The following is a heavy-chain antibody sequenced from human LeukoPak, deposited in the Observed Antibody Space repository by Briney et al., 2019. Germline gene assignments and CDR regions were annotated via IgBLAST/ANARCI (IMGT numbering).Heavy chain of an antibody. CDR2: IYYSGST. Sequence: SETLSLTCTVSGGSISSYYWSWIRQPPGKGLEWIGYIYYSGSTNYNPSLKSRVTISVDTSENQFSLKLSSVTAADTAVYYCASGLTGYYDWYFDYWGQGTLVTVSS. V-gene: IGHV4-59*01. CDR1: GGSISSYY. D-gene: IGHD3-9*01. J-gene: IGHJ4*02. CDR3: ASGLTGYYDWYFDY.